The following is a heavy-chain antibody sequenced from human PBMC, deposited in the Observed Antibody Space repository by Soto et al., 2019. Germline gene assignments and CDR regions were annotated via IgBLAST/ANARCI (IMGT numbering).Heavy chain of an antibody. D-gene: IGHD5-12*01. J-gene: IGHJ4*02. CDR2: IYYSGST. V-gene: IGHV4-59*01. CDR1: GGSISSYY. Sequence: SETLSLTCTVSGGSISSYYWSWIRQPPGKGLEWIGYIYYSGSTNYNPSLKSRVTISVDTSKNQFSLKLSSVTAADTAVYYCAREVGRGYSGYDSEIFDYWGQGTLVTVSS. CDR3: AREVGRGYSGYDSEIFDY.